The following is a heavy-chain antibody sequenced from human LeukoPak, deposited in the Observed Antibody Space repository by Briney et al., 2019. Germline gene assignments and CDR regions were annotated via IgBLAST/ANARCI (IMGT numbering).Heavy chain of an antibody. CDR3: AQQRGYGSGSLDY. V-gene: IGHV3-7*01. CDR2: IKQDGSEK. J-gene: IGHJ4*02. Sequence: GGSLRLSCAASGFTFSIFWMTWVRQAPGKGLEWVANIKQDGSEKYYVDSVKGRFTISRDNAKNSLYLQMDSLRAEDTAVYYCAQQRGYGSGSLDYWGQGTLVTVSS. D-gene: IGHD3-10*01. CDR1: GFTFSIFW.